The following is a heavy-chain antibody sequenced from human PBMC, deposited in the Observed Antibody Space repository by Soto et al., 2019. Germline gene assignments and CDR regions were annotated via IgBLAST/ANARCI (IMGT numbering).Heavy chain of an antibody. CDR1: GFTFSSYS. D-gene: IGHD6-19*01. CDR2: ISRSSSYI. V-gene: IGHV3-21*01. J-gene: IGHJ4*02. CDR3: ARDGHIALAGTLDY. Sequence: EVQLVESGGGLVKPGGSLRLSCAASGFTFSSYSMNWVRQAPGKGLEWVSAISRSSSYIYYADSVKGRFTISRDNAKNSLYMQMNSLRASETAVYYCARDGHIALAGTLDYCAQETLVSVSS.